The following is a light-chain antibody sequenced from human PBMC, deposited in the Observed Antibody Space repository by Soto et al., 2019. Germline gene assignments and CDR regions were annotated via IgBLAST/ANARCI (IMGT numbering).Light chain of an antibody. J-gene: IGKJ2*01. CDR3: QQYDIWPPYT. V-gene: IGKV3-15*01. CDR1: QSISRN. Sequence: EMVVTHSPATLSVSPWERVALSCRASQSISRNLAWYQQKPGQAPRLLIYDASTRATGIPPRFSGGGSGTEFTVTISSLQSEDFAIYYCQQYDIWPPYTFGQGTKVDIK. CDR2: DAS.